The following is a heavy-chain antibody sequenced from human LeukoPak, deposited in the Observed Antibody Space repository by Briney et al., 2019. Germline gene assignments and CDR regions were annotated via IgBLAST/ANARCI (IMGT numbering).Heavy chain of an antibody. J-gene: IGHJ4*02. CDR3: AKEGTVTPIYY. D-gene: IGHD2-21*02. Sequence: PGGSLRLSCAASGFTFSNYGMHWVRQAPGKGLERVAFIRYDGSHKYYADSVKGRLTISIDNSKNTLYLQMNSLRVEDTAVYHCAKEGTVTPIYYWGQGTLVTVSS. CDR2: IRYDGSHK. CDR1: GFTFSNYG. V-gene: IGHV3-30*02.